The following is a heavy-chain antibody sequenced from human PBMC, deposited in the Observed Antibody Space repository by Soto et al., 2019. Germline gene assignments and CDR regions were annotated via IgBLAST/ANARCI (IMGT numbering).Heavy chain of an antibody. J-gene: IGHJ6*04. D-gene: IGHD3-16*02. Sequence: GGSLRLSCAASGFTFSSYAMSWVRQAPGKGLEWVSAISGSGGSTYYADSVKGRFTISRDNSKNTLYLQMNSLRAEDTAVYYCAKDVPGGSYRWCNPCGVMDVWGKGTTVTVSS. CDR3: AKDVPGGSYRWCNPCGVMDV. V-gene: IGHV3-23*01. CDR1: GFTFSSYA. CDR2: ISGSGGST.